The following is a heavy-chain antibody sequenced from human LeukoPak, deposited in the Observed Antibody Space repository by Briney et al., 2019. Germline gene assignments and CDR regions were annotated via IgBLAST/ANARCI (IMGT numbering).Heavy chain of an antibody. CDR2: INPNSGDT. Sequence: GASVMVSCKASGYTFTGYHMHWMRQAPGQGLEWMGRINPNSGDTNYAQKFQGRVTMTRDTSISTAYMELSRLRSDDTAVYYCARDYCSSTSCLFDYWGQGTLVTVSS. J-gene: IGHJ4*02. CDR1: GYTFTGYH. CDR3: ARDYCSSTSCLFDY. D-gene: IGHD2-2*01. V-gene: IGHV1-2*06.